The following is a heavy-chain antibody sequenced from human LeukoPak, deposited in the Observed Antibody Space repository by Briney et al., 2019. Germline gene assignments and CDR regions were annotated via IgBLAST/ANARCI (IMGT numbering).Heavy chain of an antibody. CDR1: GFTFSSYD. V-gene: IGHV3-64*01. J-gene: IGHJ4*02. CDR2: MSRNGGRT. CDR3: ARSMPPGVAVAGPFDY. Sequence: GGSLRLSCAASGFTFSSYDMHWVRQAPGKGLEYVSAMSRNGGRTYYANSVKGRFTISRDNSKNTLYLQMGSLRTEDMAVYYCARSMPPGVAVAGPFDYWGREPWSPSPQ. D-gene: IGHD6-19*01.